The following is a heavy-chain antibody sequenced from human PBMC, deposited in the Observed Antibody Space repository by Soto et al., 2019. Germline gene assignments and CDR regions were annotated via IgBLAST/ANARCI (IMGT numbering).Heavy chain of an antibody. CDR1: GFTFSSYG. CDR2: ISYDGSNK. D-gene: IGHD3-16*01. Sequence: PGGSLRLSCAASGFTFSSYGMHWVRQAPGKGLEWVAVISYDGSNKYYADSVKGRFTIPRDNSKNTLYLQMNSLRAEDTAVYYCAKALGSWGNYYYYGMDVWGQGTTVTVSS. V-gene: IGHV3-30*18. J-gene: IGHJ6*02. CDR3: AKALGSWGNYYYYGMDV.